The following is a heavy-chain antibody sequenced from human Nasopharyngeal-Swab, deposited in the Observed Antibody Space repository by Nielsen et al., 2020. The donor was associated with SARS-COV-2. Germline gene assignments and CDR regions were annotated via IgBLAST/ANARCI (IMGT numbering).Heavy chain of an antibody. CDR3: ARAYDLQNWFDP. J-gene: IGHJ5*02. V-gene: IGHV1-69*13. CDR1: GYTFTSYG. D-gene: IGHD3-3*01. Sequence: SVKVSCKASGYTFTSYGISWVRQAPGQGLEWMGGIIPIFGTANYAQKFQGRVTITADESTSTAYMELSSLRSEDTAVYYCARAYDLQNWFDPWGQGTLVTVSS. CDR2: IIPIFGTA.